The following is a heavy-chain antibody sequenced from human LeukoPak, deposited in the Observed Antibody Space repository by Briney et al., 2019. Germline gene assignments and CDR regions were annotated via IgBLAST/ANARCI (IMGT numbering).Heavy chain of an antibody. CDR3: ARVIYDFWSGYSPDSRYYFDY. D-gene: IGHD3-3*01. CDR1: GYTFTGYY. CDR2: INPNSGGT. J-gene: IGHJ4*02. Sequence: ASVKVSCKASGYTFTGYYMHWVRQAPGQGLEWMGWINPNSGGTNYAQKFQGRVTMTRDTSISTAYMELSRLRSDDTAVYYCARVIYDFWSGYSPDSRYYFDYWGQGTLVTVSS. V-gene: IGHV1-2*02.